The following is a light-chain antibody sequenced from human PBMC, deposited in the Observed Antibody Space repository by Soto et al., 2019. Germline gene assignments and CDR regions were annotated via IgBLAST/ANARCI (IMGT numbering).Light chain of an antibody. J-gene: IGKJ4*01. CDR3: QQRHTWPTT. Sequence: EIVLTQSPATLSLSPGERATLSCRASQCINTYVAWYQHRPGQGPRLLIYDASTRATGIPARFSGSGSGTDFTLTISSLEPEDFGIYYCQQRHTWPTTFGGGAKVEI. CDR1: QCINTY. CDR2: DAS. V-gene: IGKV3-11*01.